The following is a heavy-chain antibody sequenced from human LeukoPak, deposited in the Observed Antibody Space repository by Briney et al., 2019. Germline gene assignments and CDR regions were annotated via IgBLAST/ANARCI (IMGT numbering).Heavy chain of an antibody. CDR3: ARGTFDFDY. Sequence: GGSLRPSCAASGFTFSSYGMNWVRQAPGKGLEWVSSISGDTSDMDYADSVKGPFTISRDNAKNSLYLQMNSVRAEDTAVYYCARGTFDFDYWGQGTLVTVSS. V-gene: IGHV3-21*01. CDR1: GFTFSSYG. CDR2: ISGDTSDM. J-gene: IGHJ4*02.